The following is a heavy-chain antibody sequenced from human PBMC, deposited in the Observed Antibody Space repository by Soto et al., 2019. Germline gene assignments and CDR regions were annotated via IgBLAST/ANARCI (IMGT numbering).Heavy chain of an antibody. D-gene: IGHD5-18*01. Sequence: SETLSLTCTVSGGSISSYYWSWIRQPPGKGLEWIGYIYYSGSTNYNPSLKSRVTISVDTSKNQFSLKLSSVTAADSAVYHCGRAESPDTAYFSDYWGQGTLVTVSS. CDR2: IYYSGST. J-gene: IGHJ4*02. CDR3: GRAESPDTAYFSDY. V-gene: IGHV4-59*01. CDR1: GGSISSYY.